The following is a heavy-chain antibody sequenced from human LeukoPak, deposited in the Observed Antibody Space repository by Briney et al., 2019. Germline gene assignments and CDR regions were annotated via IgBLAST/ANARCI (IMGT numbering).Heavy chain of an antibody. Sequence: SETLSLTCAVYGGSFSGYYWSWIRQPPGKGLEWIGEINHSGSTNYNPSLKSRVTISVDTSKNQFSLKLSSVTAADTAVYYCARSRAGLYYYYYGMDVWGQGTTVTVSS. D-gene: IGHD6-19*01. J-gene: IGHJ6*02. CDR3: ARSRAGLYYYYYGMDV. CDR1: GGSFSGYY. V-gene: IGHV4-34*01. CDR2: INHSGST.